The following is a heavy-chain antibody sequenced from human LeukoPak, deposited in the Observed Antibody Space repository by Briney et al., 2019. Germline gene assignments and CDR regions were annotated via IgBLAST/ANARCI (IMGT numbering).Heavy chain of an antibody. CDR2: LWYEGSNK. D-gene: IGHD3-22*01. V-gene: IGHV3-33*06. Sequence: GGSLRLSCAASGFTFSSYGMHWVRQAPGKGLEWVAVLWYEGSNKYYADSVKGRFTISRDNSKNTLYLQMNSLRAENTAVYYCAKIHYYDSSGYYADDAFDIRGQGTMVTVSS. CDR3: AKIHYYDSSGYYADDAFDI. CDR1: GFTFSSYG. J-gene: IGHJ3*02.